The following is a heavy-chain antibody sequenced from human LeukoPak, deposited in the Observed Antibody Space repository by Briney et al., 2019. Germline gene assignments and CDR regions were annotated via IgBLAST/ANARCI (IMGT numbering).Heavy chain of an antibody. D-gene: IGHD3-3*01. Sequence: SETLSLTXTVSGGSISSGSYYWGWIRQPPGQGLEWIGSIYYSGSTYYNPSLKSRVTISVDTSKNQFSLKLSSVTAADTAVYYCARRTEYDFWSGTNAFDIWGQGTMVTVSS. J-gene: IGHJ3*02. CDR2: IYYSGST. CDR1: GGSISSGSYY. CDR3: ARRTEYDFWSGTNAFDI. V-gene: IGHV4-39*01.